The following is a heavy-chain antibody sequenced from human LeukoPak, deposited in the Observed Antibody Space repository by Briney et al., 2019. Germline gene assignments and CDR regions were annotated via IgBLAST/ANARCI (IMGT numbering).Heavy chain of an antibody. Sequence: GGSLRLSCAASGFTFSIYTMNWVRQAPGRGLEWLSYISASTTTIYYADSVKGRFTISRDNAKNSLYLQMSSLRDEDTAVYFCARDATGAYYWYFDLWGRGTLVTVSS. CDR1: GFTFSIYT. J-gene: IGHJ2*01. V-gene: IGHV3-48*02. D-gene: IGHD7-27*01. CDR3: ARDATGAYYWYFDL. CDR2: ISASTTTI.